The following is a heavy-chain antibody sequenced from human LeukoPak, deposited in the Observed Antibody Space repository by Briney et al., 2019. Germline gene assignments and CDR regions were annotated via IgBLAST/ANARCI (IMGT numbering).Heavy chain of an antibody. CDR3: AREEAVAGPGDY. CDR2: ISSSSSYI. J-gene: IGHJ4*02. V-gene: IGHV3-21*01. CDR1: GFTFSSYS. Sequence: GGSLRLSCAASGFTFSSYSMDWVRQAPGKGLEWVSSISSSSSYIYYADSVKGRFTISRDNAKNSLYLQMNSLRAEDTAVYYCAREEAVAGPGDYWGQGTLVTVSS. D-gene: IGHD6-19*01.